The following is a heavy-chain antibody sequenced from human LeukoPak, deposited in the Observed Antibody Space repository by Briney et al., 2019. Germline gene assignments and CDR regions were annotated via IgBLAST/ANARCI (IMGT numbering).Heavy chain of an antibody. CDR2: IYYSGST. D-gene: IGHD2-2*02. J-gene: IGHJ5*02. V-gene: IGHV4-59*12. CDR3: AREDIIVVVPAAIGWFDP. Sequence: SETLSLTCTVSGGSISSYYWSWLRQPPGKGLEWIGYIYYSGSTNYNPSLKSRVTISVDTSKNQFSLKLSSVTAADTAVYYCAREDIIVVVPAAIGWFDPWGQGTLVTVSS. CDR1: GGSISSYY.